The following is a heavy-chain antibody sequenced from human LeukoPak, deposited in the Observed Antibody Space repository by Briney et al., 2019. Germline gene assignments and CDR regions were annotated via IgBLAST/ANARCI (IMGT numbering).Heavy chain of an antibody. D-gene: IGHD6-13*01. CDR2: IYHSRST. CDR1: GGSISSGGYY. J-gene: IGHJ4*02. CDR3: ARGATKAAASFDY. Sequence: PSQTLSLTCTVSGGSISSGGYYWSWIRQPPGKGLEWIGYIYHSRSTYYNPSLKSRVTISVDRSKNQFSLKLSSVTAADTAVYYCARGATKAAASFDYWGQGTLVTVSS. V-gene: IGHV4-30-2*01.